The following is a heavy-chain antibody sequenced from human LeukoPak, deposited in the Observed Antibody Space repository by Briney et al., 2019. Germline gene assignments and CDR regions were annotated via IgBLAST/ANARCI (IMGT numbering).Heavy chain of an antibody. V-gene: IGHV3-33*01. Sequence: HPGRSLRLSCAASGFAFNTYDMHWVRQAPGQGLEWVALIWHDGSHKFYSNFLRGQFTISRHNSKNTVSLQMNNLRPEHTAVYYCAREIFGSRSYPAFWGQGTLLTVSS. CDR1: GFAFNTYD. CDR3: AREIFGSRSYPAF. CDR2: IWHDGSHK. D-gene: IGHD3-10*01. J-gene: IGHJ4*02.